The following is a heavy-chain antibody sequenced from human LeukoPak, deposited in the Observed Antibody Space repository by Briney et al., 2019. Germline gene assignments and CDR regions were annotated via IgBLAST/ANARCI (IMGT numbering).Heavy chain of an antibody. Sequence: PGGSLRLSCAASGFTFSSYEMNWVRQAPGKGLEWVSFISSSGSSIYYADSVKGRFTISRDNAKNSLYLQMNSLRAEDTAVYYCARAVRRDDYWGQGTLVTVSS. CDR2: ISSSGSSI. CDR1: GFTFSSYE. J-gene: IGHJ4*02. D-gene: IGHD6-19*01. CDR3: ARAVRRDDY. V-gene: IGHV3-48*03.